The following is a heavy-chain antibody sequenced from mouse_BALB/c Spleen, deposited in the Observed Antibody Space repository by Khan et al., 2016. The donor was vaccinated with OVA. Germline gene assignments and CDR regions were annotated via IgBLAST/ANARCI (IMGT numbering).Heavy chain of an antibody. CDR3: ARSVTMTTVVATDFDY. V-gene: IGHV3-2*02. Sequence: EVQLVESGPGLVKPSQSLSLTCTVTGYSITSDYAWNWIRQFPGNKLEWMGYISYSGRTSSNPSPKSRISITRDTAINQFFLQLNSVTTEDTATVYCARSVTMTTVVATDFDYWGQGTTLPVAS. CDR2: ISYSGRT. D-gene: IGHD1-1*01. J-gene: IGHJ2*01. CDR1: GYSITSDYA.